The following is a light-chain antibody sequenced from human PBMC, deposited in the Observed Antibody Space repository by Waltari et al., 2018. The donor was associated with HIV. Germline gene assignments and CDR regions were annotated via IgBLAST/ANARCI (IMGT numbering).Light chain of an antibody. Sequence: QSVLTQPPSASGTPGQRVTISCSGSSSKIGRNAVNWYHHLPGTAAKRRIYGKDGRPSGVPDRFSGSKFGTCASLAISGLQSEDEGDYYCATWDFSLNGRVVFGGVTKLTVL. CDR1: SSKIGRNA. CDR2: GKD. CDR3: ATWDFSLNGRVV. V-gene: IGLV1-44*01. J-gene: IGLJ2*01.